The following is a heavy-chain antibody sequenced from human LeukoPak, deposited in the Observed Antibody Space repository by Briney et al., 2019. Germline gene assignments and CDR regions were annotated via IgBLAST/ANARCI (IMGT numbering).Heavy chain of an antibody. Sequence: GGSLRLSCAASGFTFSSYATHWVRQAPGKGLEWVAVISYDGSNKYYADSVKGRFTISRDNSKNTLYLQMNSLRAEDTAVYYCARGGADSSSSFDYWGQGTLVTVSS. CDR1: GFTFSSYA. D-gene: IGHD6-13*01. J-gene: IGHJ4*02. V-gene: IGHV3-30-3*01. CDR2: ISYDGSNK. CDR3: ARGGADSSSSFDY.